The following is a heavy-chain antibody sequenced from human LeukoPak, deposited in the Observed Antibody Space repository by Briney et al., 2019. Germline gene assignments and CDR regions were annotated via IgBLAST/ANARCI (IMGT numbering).Heavy chain of an antibody. D-gene: IGHD3-22*01. J-gene: IGHJ4*02. CDR1: GFTFSSYA. CDR2: ISYDGSNK. CDR3: ARNYYDSSGWDYYYFDY. Sequence: PGRSLRLSCAASGFTFSSYAMHWVRQAPGKGLEWVAVISYDGSNKYYADSVKGRFTISRDNSKNTLYLQMNSLRAEDTAVYYCARNYYDSSGWDYYYFDYWGQGTLVTVSS. V-gene: IGHV3-30-3*01.